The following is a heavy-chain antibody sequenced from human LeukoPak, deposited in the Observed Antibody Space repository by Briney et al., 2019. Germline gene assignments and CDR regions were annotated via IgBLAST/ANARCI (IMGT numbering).Heavy chain of an antibody. V-gene: IGHV3-53*01. CDR3: ARSYTHYDFWSGYTYQNYFDP. J-gene: IGHJ5*02. CDR1: GFTFSSYA. Sequence: PGGSLRPSCAASGFTFSSYAMSWVRQAPGKGLEWVSVIYAGDSTYYADSVKGRFIISRDNSKNTVYLQMDSLRAEDTAVYYCARSYTHYDFWSGYTYQNYFDPWGQGTLVTVSS. D-gene: IGHD3-3*01. CDR2: IYAGDST.